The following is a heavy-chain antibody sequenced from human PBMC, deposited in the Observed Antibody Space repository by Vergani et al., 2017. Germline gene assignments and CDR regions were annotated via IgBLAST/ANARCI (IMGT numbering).Heavy chain of an antibody. D-gene: IGHD6-19*01. CDR1: GFTFSSYG. J-gene: IGHJ5*02. CDR3: ARDRYSSGLYWFDP. CDR2: ISYDGSNK. V-gene: IGHV3-30*03. Sequence: QVQLVESGGGVVQPGRSLRLSCAASGFTFSSYGMHWVRQAPGKGLEWVAVISYDGSNKYYADSVKGRFTISRDNSKNTLYLQMNSLRAEDTAVYYCARDRYSSGLYWFDPWGQGTLVTVSS.